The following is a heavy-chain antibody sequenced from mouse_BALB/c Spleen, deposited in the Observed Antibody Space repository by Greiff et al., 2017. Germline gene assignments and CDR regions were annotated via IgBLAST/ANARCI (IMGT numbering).Heavy chain of an antibody. Sequence: QVQLQQPGPELVRPGDSVSLSCKASGYSFTSYWMNWVKQRPGQGLEWIGMVHPSDSETSLNQKFKDKATLTVDTSSSTAYMQLSSPTSEDSAVYYCARGDYGKGYFDVWGAGTPVTVSA. J-gene: IGHJ1*01. D-gene: IGHD2-1*01. CDR2: VHPSDSET. V-gene: IGHV1-59*01. CDR3: ARGDYGKGYFDV. CDR1: GYSFTSYW.